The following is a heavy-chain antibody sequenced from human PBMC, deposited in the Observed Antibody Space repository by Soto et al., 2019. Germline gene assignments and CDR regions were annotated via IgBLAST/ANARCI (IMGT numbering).Heavy chain of an antibody. J-gene: IGHJ6*01. D-gene: IGHD2-15*01. CDR1: DGSIVSLGGC. CDR2: IYYSGGT. Sequence: LQMLRVTRSVLDGSIVSLGGCWIRNRKPPGKGLEWIGYIYYSGGTYYNPSLKSRVTISVDTSKNQFSLKLSSVTAADTAVYFCARSRGHHAYYQHGLGVWGQAPTGSLYS. CDR3: ARSRGHHAYYQHGLGV. V-gene: IGHV4-30-4*01.